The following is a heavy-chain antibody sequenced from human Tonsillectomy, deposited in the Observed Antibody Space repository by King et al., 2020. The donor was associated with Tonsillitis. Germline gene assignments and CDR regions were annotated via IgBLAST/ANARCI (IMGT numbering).Heavy chain of an antibody. V-gene: IGHV4-39*01. CDR3: ARRGIVPAARDFYYYSMDV. D-gene: IGHD2-2*01. J-gene: IGHJ6*03. CDR1: GGTISSSSYY. CDR2: MDYSGST. Sequence: LQLQESGPGLVKPSETLSLTCIVSGGTISSSSYYWGWIRQPPGKGLEWIGSMDYSGSTYYNSSLKSRVTISGATSKNQFSLKLTSVTAADTAVYYCARRGIVPAARDFYYYSMDVWGKGTTVTVSS.